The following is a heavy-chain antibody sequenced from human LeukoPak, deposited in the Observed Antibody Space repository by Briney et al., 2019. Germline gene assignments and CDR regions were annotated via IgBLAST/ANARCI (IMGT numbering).Heavy chain of an antibody. D-gene: IGHD3-10*01. CDR3: ARGYGSGTYYHL. CDR2: INPSGGST. Sequence: ASVKVSCKASGYRFTGYYVHWVRQAPGQGLEWMGIINPSGGSTTYAQKFQGRVTMTRDTSTSTVYMELSSLRSEDTALYYCARGYGSGTYYHLWGQGTLVTVSS. CDR1: GYRFTGYY. V-gene: IGHV1-46*01. J-gene: IGHJ5*02.